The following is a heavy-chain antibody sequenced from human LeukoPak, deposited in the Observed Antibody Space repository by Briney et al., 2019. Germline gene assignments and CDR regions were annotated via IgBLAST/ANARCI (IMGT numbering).Heavy chain of an antibody. D-gene: IGHD3-10*01. CDR3: ARVAYDGLGSYYNRLDY. Sequence: SETLSLTCAVSGGSISSSIHYWGWIRQAPGKGLEWVGNIYYNGNTYYKPSLKSRVTISVDTSKNEFSLKVNSVTAADTAVYYCARVAYDGLGSYYNRLDYWGQGTLVTVSS. CDR1: GGSISSSIHY. CDR2: IYYNGNT. V-gene: IGHV4-39*07. J-gene: IGHJ4*02.